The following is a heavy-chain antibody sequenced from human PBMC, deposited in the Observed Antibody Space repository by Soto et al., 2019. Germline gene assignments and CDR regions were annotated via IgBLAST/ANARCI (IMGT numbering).Heavy chain of an antibody. D-gene: IGHD6-19*01. V-gene: IGHV3-33*01. CDR2: IWYDGSNK. CDR1: GFTFSSYG. Sequence: QVQLVASGGGVVQPGRSLRLSCAASGFTFSSYGMHWVRQAPGKGLEWVAVIWYDGSNKYYADSVKGRFTISRDNSKNTLYLQMNSLRAEDTAVYYCARAPSGWYYFDYWGKGTLVTVSS. CDR3: ARAPSGWYYFDY. J-gene: IGHJ4*02.